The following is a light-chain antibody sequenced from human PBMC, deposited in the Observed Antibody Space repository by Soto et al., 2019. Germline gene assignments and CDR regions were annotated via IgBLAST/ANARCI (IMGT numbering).Light chain of an antibody. CDR3: QQYGSSLWT. CDR1: QSVSSSY. CDR2: GAS. J-gene: IGKJ1*01. V-gene: IGKV3-20*01. Sequence: EVVLTQSSGTLSSSAGERATLSCRASQSVSSSYLAWYQQKTGQAPRLVIYGASSRATGIPDRFSGSWYGTDFNLTISRLETEDFAVYYCQQYGSSLWTFGQGTKVDIK.